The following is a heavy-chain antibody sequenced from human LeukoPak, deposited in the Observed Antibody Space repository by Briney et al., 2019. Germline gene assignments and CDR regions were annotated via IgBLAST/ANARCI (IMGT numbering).Heavy chain of an antibody. J-gene: IGHJ4*02. CDR3: ARDNDYSYYFDY. CDR1: GFTFSSYE. D-gene: IGHD4-11*01. CDR2: IKQDGSEK. V-gene: IGHV3-7*01. Sequence: PGGSLRLSCAASGFTFSSYEMNWVRQAPGKGLEWVANIKQDGSEKYYVDSVKGRFTISRDNAKNSLYPQMNSLRAEDTAVYYCARDNDYSYYFDYWGQGTLVTVSS.